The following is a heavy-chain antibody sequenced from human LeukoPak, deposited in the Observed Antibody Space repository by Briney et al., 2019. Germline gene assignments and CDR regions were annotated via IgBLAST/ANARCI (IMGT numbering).Heavy chain of an antibody. CDR1: GFTISSNY. CDR3: ARSYYYDTYGRVDY. D-gene: IGHD3-22*01. J-gene: IGHJ4*02. V-gene: IGHV3-53*05. CDR2: MYTGGTT. Sequence: GGSLRLSCAASGFTISSNYMSWVRQAPGKGLEWVSVMYTGGTTYYADSVKGRLTISRDNSKNTLYLQMNSLRTEDTAVYYCARSYYYDTYGRVDYWGQGTLVTVSS.